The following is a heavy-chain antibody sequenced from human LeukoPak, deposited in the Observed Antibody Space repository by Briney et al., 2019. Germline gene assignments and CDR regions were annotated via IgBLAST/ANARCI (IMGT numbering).Heavy chain of an antibody. J-gene: IGHJ4*02. D-gene: IGHD6-6*01. CDR1: GYSFTNYW. Sequence: GESLKISCKGSGYSFTNYWIGWVRQMPGKGLEWMGIIYPGDSDTTYSPSFQGQVTISADKPISTAYMQWNRLKASDTAMYYCARLEYSTSSPDYWGQGTLVTVSS. V-gene: IGHV5-51*01. CDR2: IYPGDSDT. CDR3: ARLEYSTSSPDY.